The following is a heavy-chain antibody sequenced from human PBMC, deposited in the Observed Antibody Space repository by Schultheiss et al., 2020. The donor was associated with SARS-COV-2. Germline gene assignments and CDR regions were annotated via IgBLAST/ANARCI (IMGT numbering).Heavy chain of an antibody. J-gene: IGHJ4*02. CDR3: AKATNPYGSGSYSDY. D-gene: IGHD3-10*01. V-gene: IGHV3-23*01. CDR1: GFTFSSYA. CDR2: ISGSGGST. Sequence: GGSLRLSCAISGFTFSSYAMSWVRQAPGKGLEWVSAISGSGGSTYYADSVKGRFTISRDNSKNTLYLQMNSLRAEDTAVYYCAKATNPYGSGSYSDYWGQGSLVTVSS.